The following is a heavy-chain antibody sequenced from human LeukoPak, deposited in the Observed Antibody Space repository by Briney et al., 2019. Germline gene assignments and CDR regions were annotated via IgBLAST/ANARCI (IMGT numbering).Heavy chain of an antibody. CDR1: GFTFSSYS. Sequence: GGSLRLSCAASGFTFSSYSMTWVRQAPGKGLEWVSYISSSSSTIYYADSVKGRFTISRDNAKNSLYLHMNSLRAEDTAVYYCAKDVKAHYYYYYMDVWGKGTTVTVSS. V-gene: IGHV3-48*04. CDR2: ISSSSSTI. J-gene: IGHJ6*03. CDR3: AKDVKAHYYYYYMDV.